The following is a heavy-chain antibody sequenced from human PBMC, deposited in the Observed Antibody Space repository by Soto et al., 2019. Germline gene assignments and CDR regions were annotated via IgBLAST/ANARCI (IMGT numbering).Heavy chain of an antibody. CDR1: GGSIDSGDYY. D-gene: IGHD3-9*01. J-gene: IGHJ4*02. V-gene: IGHV4-61*08. Sequence: PSETLSLTCTVSGGSIDSGDYYWSWIRQPPGKGLEWIGYVYYSGETNYNPSLTGRVIMSLDTSKNQFSLNLTSVTAADTAVYYCARASQCKSYFDCFAWLDYWGQGTLVTVSS. CDR3: ARASQCKSYFDCFAWLDY. CDR2: VYYSGET.